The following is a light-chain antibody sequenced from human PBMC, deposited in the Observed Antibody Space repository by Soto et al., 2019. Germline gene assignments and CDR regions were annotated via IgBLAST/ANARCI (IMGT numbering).Light chain of an antibody. CDR1: QSVSSSY. CDR3: QQYNNWPPWT. CDR2: GAS. Sequence: EIVLTQSPGTLSLSPGERATLSYRASQSVSSSYLAWYQQKPGQAPRLLIYGASTRATGIPARFSGSGSGTEITLTISSLQSEDFAVYYCQQYNNWPPWTFGQGTKVDIK. V-gene: IGKV3-15*01. J-gene: IGKJ1*01.